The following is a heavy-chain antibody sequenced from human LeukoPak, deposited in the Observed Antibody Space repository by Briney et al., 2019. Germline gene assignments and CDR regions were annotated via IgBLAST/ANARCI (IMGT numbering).Heavy chain of an antibody. Sequence: QPGGSLRLSCAASGFTFNSYWMHWVRQAPGKGLVWVSRINNDGSSTNYADSVKGRYTTSRDNAQNTLYLQMNSLRAEDAAVYYCALRYCTSTSCYPYFDYWGQGTVVTVSS. V-gene: IGHV3-74*01. CDR3: ALRYCTSTSCYPYFDY. CDR2: INNDGSST. D-gene: IGHD2-2*01. CDR1: GFTFNSYW. J-gene: IGHJ4*02.